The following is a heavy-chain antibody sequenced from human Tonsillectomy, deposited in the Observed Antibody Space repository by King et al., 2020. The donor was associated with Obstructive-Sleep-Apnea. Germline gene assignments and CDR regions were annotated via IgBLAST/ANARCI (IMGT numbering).Heavy chain of an antibody. V-gene: IGHV2-5*02. CDR3: AHMVDYDILTGYSGGYYFDY. CDR2: IYWDDDK. Sequence: ITLKESGPTLVKPTQTLTLTCTFSGFSLSTSGVGVGWIRQPPGKALEWLALIYWDDDKRYSPSLKSRLTITKDTSKNQVVLTMTNMDPVDIATYYCAHMVDYDILTGYSGGYYFDYWGQGTLVTVSS. D-gene: IGHD3-9*01. CDR1: GFSLSTSGVG. J-gene: IGHJ4*02.